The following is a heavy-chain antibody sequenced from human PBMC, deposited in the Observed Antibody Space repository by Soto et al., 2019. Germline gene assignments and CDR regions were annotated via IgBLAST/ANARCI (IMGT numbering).Heavy chain of an antibody. J-gene: IGHJ4*02. Sequence: EVQLVESGGGLVKPGGSLRLSCAASGFNFNNAWMSWVRQAPGKGLEWLGRSKSVPDGGKTDYAAPVKDRFTISRDDSQNILFLLMDSLRTEDSAIYYGATAPIYFGSGSAGRDYWGLGPLVTVSS. D-gene: IGHD3-10*01. V-gene: IGHV3-15*01. CDR1: GFNFNNAW. CDR3: ATAPIYFGSGSAGRDY. CDR2: SKSVPDGGKT.